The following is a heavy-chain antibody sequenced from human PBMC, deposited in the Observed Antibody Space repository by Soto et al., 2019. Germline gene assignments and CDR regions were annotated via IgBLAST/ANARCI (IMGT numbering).Heavy chain of an antibody. D-gene: IGHD1-26*01. CDR3: ARRRGSSPFDY. CDR1: GFSVSSGSYY. CDR2: IYYSGST. J-gene: IGHJ4*02. V-gene: IGHV4-61*01. Sequence: SETLSLTCTVSGFSVSSGSYYWSWIRQPPGKGLEWIGYIYYSGSTNYNPSLKSRVTISVDTSKNQFSLKLSSVTAADTAVYYCARRRGSSPFDYWGQGTLVTVS.